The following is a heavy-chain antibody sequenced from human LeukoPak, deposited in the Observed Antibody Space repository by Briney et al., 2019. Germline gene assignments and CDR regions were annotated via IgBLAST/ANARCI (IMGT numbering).Heavy chain of an antibody. D-gene: IGHD3-22*01. CDR2: IYYSGST. V-gene: IGHV4-31*03. J-gene: IGHJ4*02. CDR1: GGSISSGGYY. CDR3: ARENPSGYYNRPIDY. Sequence: SQTLSLTCTVSGGSISSGGYYWSWIRQPPGKGLEWIGYIYYSGSTYYNPSLKSRVTISVDTSKNQFSLKLSSVTAADTAIYYCARENPSGYYNRPIDYWGQGTLVTVSS.